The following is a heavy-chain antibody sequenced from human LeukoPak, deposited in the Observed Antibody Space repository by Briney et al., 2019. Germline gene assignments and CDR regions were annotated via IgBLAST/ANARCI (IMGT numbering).Heavy chain of an antibody. J-gene: IGHJ4*02. CDR2: IYYSGST. CDR1: GGSISSYY. D-gene: IGHD5-24*01. CDR3: ARGMKRDGYNSDYFDY. Sequence: SETLSLTCTVSGGSISSYYWSWIRQPPGKGLEWIGYIYYSGSTNYNPSLKSRVTISVDTSKNQFSLKLSSVTAADTAVYCCARGMKRDGYNSDYFDYWGQGTLVTVSS. V-gene: IGHV4-59*01.